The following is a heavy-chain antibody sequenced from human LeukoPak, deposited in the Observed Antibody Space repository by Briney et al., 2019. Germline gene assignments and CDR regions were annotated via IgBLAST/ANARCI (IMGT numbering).Heavy chain of an antibody. CDR1: GFTFDDYA. CDR3: AKDRAQGYYDSSGYYGYFDY. Sequence: PGGSLGLSCAASGFTFDDYAMHWVRQAPGKGLEWVSLISWDGGSTYYADSVKGRFTISRDSSKNSLYLQMNSLRAEDTALYYCAKDRAQGYYDSSGYYGYFDYWGQGTLVTVSS. D-gene: IGHD3-22*01. J-gene: IGHJ4*02. V-gene: IGHV3-43D*03. CDR2: ISWDGGST.